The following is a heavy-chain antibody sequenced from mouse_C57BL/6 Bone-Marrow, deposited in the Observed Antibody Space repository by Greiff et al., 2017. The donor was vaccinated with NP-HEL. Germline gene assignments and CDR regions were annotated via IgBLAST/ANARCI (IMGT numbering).Heavy chain of an antibody. V-gene: IGHV1-55*01. D-gene: IGHD3-2*02. Sequence: VQLQQPGAELVKPGASVKMSCKASGYTFTSYWITWVKQRPGQGLEWIGDISPGSGSTNYNEKFKSKATLTVDTSSSTAYMQLSSLTSADSAVYYCARGGAQATLYAMDYWGQGTSVTVSS. CDR3: ARGGAQATLYAMDY. CDR2: ISPGSGST. CDR1: GYTFTSYW. J-gene: IGHJ4*01.